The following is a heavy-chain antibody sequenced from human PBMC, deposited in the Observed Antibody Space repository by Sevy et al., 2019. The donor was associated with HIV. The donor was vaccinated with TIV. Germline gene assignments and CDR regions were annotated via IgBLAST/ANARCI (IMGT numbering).Heavy chain of an antibody. CDR3: ARGFSSGGSSYYFDN. Sequence: SETLSLTCTVSGGSISNYYWTWIRQPAGKGLEWIGRIFVSGSTNYNPSLRSRVTMSVDTSKNQFSLRLSSVTAADTAVYHCARGFSSGGSSYYFDNWGQGALVTVSS. V-gene: IGHV4-4*07. CDR1: GGSISNYY. J-gene: IGHJ4*02. CDR2: IFVSGST. D-gene: IGHD2-15*01.